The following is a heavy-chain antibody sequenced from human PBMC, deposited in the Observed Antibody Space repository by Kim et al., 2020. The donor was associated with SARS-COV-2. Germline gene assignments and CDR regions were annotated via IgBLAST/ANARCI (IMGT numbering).Heavy chain of an antibody. CDR3: ARHQQWLDNFDY. D-gene: IGHD6-19*01. J-gene: IGHJ4*02. Sequence: NYNPSLKSRVTISVDTSKNQFSLKLSSVTAADTAVYYCARHQQWLDNFDYWGQGTLVTVSS. V-gene: IGHV4-59*08.